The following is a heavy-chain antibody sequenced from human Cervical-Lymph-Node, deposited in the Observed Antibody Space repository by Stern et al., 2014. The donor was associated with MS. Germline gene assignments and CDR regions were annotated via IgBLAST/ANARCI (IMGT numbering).Heavy chain of an antibody. CDR2: IIPMVGTT. J-gene: IGHJ3*02. D-gene: IGHD3-22*01. Sequence: QVQLVQSGAEVKKPGSSVKVSCKASGGTFSSYAITWVRQAPGRGLEWMGEIIPMVGTTKNAQKFQGRVTIIADGSTTTAYMELSSLRSEDTAVYYCARRDYYDSSGYYGDAFDIWGQGTMVTVSS. V-gene: IGHV1-69*12. CDR3: ARRDYYDSSGYYGDAFDI. CDR1: GGTFSSYA.